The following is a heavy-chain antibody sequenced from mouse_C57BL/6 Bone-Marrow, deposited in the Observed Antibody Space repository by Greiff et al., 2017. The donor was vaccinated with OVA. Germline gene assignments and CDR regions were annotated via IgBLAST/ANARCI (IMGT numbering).Heavy chain of an antibody. J-gene: IGHJ2*01. V-gene: IGHV3-6*01. D-gene: IGHD2-5*01. CDR1: GYSITSGYY. CDR2: ISYDGSN. CDR3: ASRGYSNYFDY. Sequence: ESGPGLVKPSQSLSLTCSVTGYSITSGYYWNWIRQFPGNKLEWMGYISYDGSNNYNPSLKNRISITRDTSKNQFFLKLNSVTTEDTATYYCASRGYSNYFDYWGQGTTLTVSS.